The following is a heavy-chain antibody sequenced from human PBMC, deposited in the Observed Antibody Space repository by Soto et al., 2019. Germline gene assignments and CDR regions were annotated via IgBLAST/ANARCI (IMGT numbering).Heavy chain of an antibody. CDR2: IYYSGGT. V-gene: IGHV4-31*03. CDR3: ARAVYGYYGRLNWFDP. J-gene: IGHJ5*02. CDR1: GGSISSSGYY. D-gene: IGHD3-10*01. Sequence: QVQLQESGPGLVKPSQTLSLTCTVSGGSISSSGYYWIWIRQHPEKGLEWIGNIYYSGGTYYNPSLKSRLTISIDTSNNPFSLKLSSVTAADTAIYYCARAVYGYYGRLNWFDPWGQGTLVTVSS.